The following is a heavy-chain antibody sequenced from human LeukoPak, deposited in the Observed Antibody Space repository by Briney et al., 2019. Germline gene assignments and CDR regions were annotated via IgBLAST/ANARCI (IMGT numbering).Heavy chain of an antibody. CDR3: ARRSSEGAFDF. D-gene: IGHD3-10*01. J-gene: IGHJ3*01. CDR2: ITWNSGSI. Sequence: PGGSLRLSCAASGFTFDDDAMHWVRHAPGKGLEWVSGITWNSGSIVYADSVKGRFTISRDNAKKSLYLQMNSLRAEDMALYYCARRSSEGAFDFWGQGTMVTVSS. V-gene: IGHV3-9*03. CDR1: GFTFDDDA.